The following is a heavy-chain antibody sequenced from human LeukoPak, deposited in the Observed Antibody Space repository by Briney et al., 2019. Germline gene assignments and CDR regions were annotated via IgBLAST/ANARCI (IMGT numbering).Heavy chain of an antibody. D-gene: IGHD3-16*01. V-gene: IGHV4-59*01. CDR1: GGSISNYY. Sequence: PSETLSLTCTVSGGSISNYYWTWIRQPPGKGLEWIGYIYYIGTTNYNPSLKSRVTISLDTSKNQFSLKLSSVTAADTAMYYCASGGAYFDYWGQGTLVTVSS. J-gene: IGHJ4*02. CDR3: ASGGAYFDY. CDR2: IYYIGTT.